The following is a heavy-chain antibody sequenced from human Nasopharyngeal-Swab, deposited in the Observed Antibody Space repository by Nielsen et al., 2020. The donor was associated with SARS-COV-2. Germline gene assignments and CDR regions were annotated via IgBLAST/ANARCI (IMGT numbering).Heavy chain of an antibody. CDR1: GFTVSSNY. CDR2: IYSGGST. Sequence: GESLKISCAASGFTVSSNYMSWVHQAPGKGLEWVSVIYSGGSTYYADSVKGRFTISRHNSKNTLYLQMNSLRAEDTAVYYCARGPYWYFDLWGRGTLVTVSS. J-gene: IGHJ2*01. V-gene: IGHV3-53*04. CDR3: ARGPYWYFDL.